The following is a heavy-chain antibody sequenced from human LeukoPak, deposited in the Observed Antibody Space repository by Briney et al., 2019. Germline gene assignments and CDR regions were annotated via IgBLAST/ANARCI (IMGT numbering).Heavy chain of an antibody. CDR3: ASRSGGDAFDI. J-gene: IGHJ3*02. D-gene: IGHD2-15*01. CDR2: IYPGDSDS. V-gene: IGHV5-51*01. Sequence: GESLKISCKGSRYSFTSYWIGWVRQMPGRGLDWMGIIYPGDSDSRYSPSFQGQVTISADKSISTAYLQWSSLKASDTAMYYCASRSGGDAFDIWGQGTMVTVSS. CDR1: RYSFTSYW.